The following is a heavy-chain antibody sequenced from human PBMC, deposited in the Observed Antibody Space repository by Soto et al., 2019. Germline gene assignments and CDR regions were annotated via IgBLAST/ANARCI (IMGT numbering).Heavy chain of an antibody. Sequence: PGGSLRLSCAASGFTVSSNYMSWVRQAPGKGLEWVSVIYSGGSTYYADSVKGRFTISRHNSKNTLYLQMGSLRAEDMAVYYCARDITSGDFWSGYHDYWGQGTLVTVSS. V-gene: IGHV3-53*04. J-gene: IGHJ4*02. CDR1: GFTVSSNY. CDR2: IYSGGST. D-gene: IGHD3-3*01. CDR3: ARDITSGDFWSGYHDY.